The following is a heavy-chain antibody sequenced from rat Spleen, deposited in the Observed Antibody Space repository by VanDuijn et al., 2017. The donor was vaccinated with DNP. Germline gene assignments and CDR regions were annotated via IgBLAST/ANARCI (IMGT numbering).Heavy chain of an antibody. J-gene: IGHJ2*01. CDR1: GFTFSDYY. D-gene: IGHD1-4*01. V-gene: IGHV5-22*01. CDR3: ARHVLPLRVWDY. Sequence: EVQLVESGGGLVQPGRSLKLSCTGSGFTFSDYYMAWVRQAPTKGLDWVAYISYDGVSTYNGGSVKGRFTISRDIAKSTLYLEMNSLRSEDMATYYCARHVLPLRVWDYWGQGVMVTVSS. CDR2: ISYDGVST.